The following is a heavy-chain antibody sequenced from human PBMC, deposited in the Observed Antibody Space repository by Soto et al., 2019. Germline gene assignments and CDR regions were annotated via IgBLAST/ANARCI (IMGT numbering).Heavy chain of an antibody. V-gene: IGHV5-51*01. CDR2: IYPGDSDT. Sequence: KVSCKTSGYTFTSYGIGWVRQMPGKGLEWMGIIYPGDSDTRYSPSFQGQVTISADKSISTAYLQWSSLKASDTAMYYCAGGGVRGVITRTRDYYGMDVWGQGTTVTVSS. D-gene: IGHD3-10*01. J-gene: IGHJ6*02. CDR3: AGGGVRGVITRTRDYYGMDV. CDR1: GYTFTSYG.